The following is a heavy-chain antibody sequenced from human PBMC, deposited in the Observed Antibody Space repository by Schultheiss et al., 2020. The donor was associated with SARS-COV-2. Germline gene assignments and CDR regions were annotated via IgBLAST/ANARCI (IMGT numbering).Heavy chain of an antibody. CDR2: INHSGST. CDR1: GGSVSSGSYY. V-gene: IGHV4-39*07. D-gene: IGHD2-15*01. Sequence: SETLSLTCTVSGGSVSSGSYYWSWIRQPPGKGLEWIGEINHSGSTNYNPSLKSRVTISADTSKNQFSLKLSSVTAADTAVYYCARDVRCSGGSCLSGLDYWGQGTLVTVSS. CDR3: ARDVRCSGGSCLSGLDY. J-gene: IGHJ4*02.